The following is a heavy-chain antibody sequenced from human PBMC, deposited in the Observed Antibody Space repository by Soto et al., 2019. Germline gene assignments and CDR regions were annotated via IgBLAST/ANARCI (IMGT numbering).Heavy chain of an antibody. Sequence: QVQLVQSGAEVKKPGASVKVSCKASGYTFTSYGISWVRQAPGQGHEWMGWISAYNGNTNYAQKLQGRVTMTTDTSKSTAYMELGRFRSDDTAGYYCARDKNHSGYIPVNWFDPWGEGTMVIVSS. V-gene: IGHV1-18*01. CDR2: ISAYNGNT. CDR1: GYTFTSYG. D-gene: IGHD6-25*01. J-gene: IGHJ5*02. CDR3: ARDKNHSGYIPVNWFDP.